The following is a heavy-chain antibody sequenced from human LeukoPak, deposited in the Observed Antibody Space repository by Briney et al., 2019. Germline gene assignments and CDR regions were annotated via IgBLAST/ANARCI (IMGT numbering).Heavy chain of an antibody. V-gene: IGHV4-31*03. J-gene: IGHJ4*02. Sequence: SQTLSLTCTVSGGSISSGGYYWSWIRQHPGKGLEWIGYIYYSGSTNYNPSLKSRVTISVDTSKNQFSLKLSSVTAADTAVYYCAREGYSLYYFDYWGQGTLVTVSS. CDR1: GGSISSGGYY. CDR2: IYYSGST. CDR3: AREGYSLYYFDY. D-gene: IGHD2-21*01.